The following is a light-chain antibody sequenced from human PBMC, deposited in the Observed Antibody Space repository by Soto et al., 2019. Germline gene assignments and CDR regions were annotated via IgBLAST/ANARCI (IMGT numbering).Light chain of an antibody. CDR2: GAS. V-gene: IGKV3-20*01. CDR1: QSIGSY. J-gene: IGKJ4*01. CDR3: QQYGSSPL. Sequence: EIVLTQSPATLSLSLGERATLSCRASQSIGSYLAWYQQKPGQAPRLLIYGASSRATGIPDRFSGSGSGTDFTLTISRLEPEDFAVYYCQQYGSSPLFGGGTKVDIK.